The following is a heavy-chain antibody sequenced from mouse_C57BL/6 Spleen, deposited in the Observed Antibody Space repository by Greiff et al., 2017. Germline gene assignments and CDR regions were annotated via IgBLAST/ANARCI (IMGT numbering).Heavy chain of an antibody. CDR2: ISDGGSYT. J-gene: IGHJ2*01. Sequence: EVHLVESGGGLVKPGGSLKLSCAASGFTFSSYAMSWVRQTPGKRLEWVATISDGGSYTYYPDNVKGRFTISRDNAKNNLYLQMSHLKSEDTAMYYCAREGGYYYFDYWGQGTTLTVSS. CDR3: AREGGYYYFDY. V-gene: IGHV5-4*01. CDR1: GFTFSSYA. D-gene: IGHD2-3*01.